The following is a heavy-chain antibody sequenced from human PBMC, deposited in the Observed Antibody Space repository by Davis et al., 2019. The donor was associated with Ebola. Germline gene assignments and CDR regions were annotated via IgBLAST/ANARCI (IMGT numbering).Heavy chain of an antibody. V-gene: IGHV3-21*01. D-gene: IGHD2-2*01. CDR2: ISSSSSYI. J-gene: IGHJ6*03. CDR3: ARASSRYYYYMDV. CDR1: GFTFSSYS. Sequence: PGGSLRLSCAASGFTFSSYSMNWVRQAPGKGLDWVSSISSSSSYIFYADSVKGRFTISRDNAKNSLYLQMNSLRAEDTAVYYCARASSRYYYYMDVWGKGTTVTVSS.